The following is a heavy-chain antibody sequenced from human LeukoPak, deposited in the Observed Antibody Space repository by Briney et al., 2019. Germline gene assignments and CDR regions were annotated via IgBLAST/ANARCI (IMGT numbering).Heavy chain of an antibody. J-gene: IGHJ4*02. CDR1: GGTFSSYA. CDR2: IIPIFGTA. V-gene: IGHV1-69*01. D-gene: IGHD6-19*01. CDR3: ARVKERGIAVAGTAYYFDY. Sequence: ASVKVPCKASGGTFSSYAISWVRQAPGQGLEWMGGIIPIFGTANYAQKFQGRVTITADESTSTAYMELSSLRSEDTAVYYCARVKERGIAVAGTAYYFDYWGQGTLVTASS.